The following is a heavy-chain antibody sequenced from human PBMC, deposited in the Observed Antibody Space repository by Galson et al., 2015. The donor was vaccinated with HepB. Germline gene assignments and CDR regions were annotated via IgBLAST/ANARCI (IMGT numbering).Heavy chain of an antibody. D-gene: IGHD6-19*01. J-gene: IGHJ3*02. CDR2: MKKDGSEK. CDR3: EREKWSVVASISYFDI. CDR1: GCTFSSYR. V-gene: IGHV3-7*01. Sequence: ALRLSCAASGCTFSSYRMSWVRQAPGQGLEWVANMKKDGSEKYYADSVKGRFTISRDNAKNSLYLQMNSLRAEDTAVYYCEREKWSVVASISYFDIWGQGTMVTVSS.